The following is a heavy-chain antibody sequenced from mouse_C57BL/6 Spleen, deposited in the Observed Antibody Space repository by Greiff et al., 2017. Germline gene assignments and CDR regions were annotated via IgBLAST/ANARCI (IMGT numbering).Heavy chain of an antibody. Sequence: QVQLQQPGAELVRPGSSVKLSCKASGYTFTSYWMDWVKQRPGQGLEWIGNIDPSDSETHYNQKFKDKATLTVDKSSSTAYMQLSSLTSEDSAVYYCARDRVTTTCFDYWGQGTPLTVSS. J-gene: IGHJ2*01. D-gene: IGHD2-12*01. V-gene: IGHV1-61*01. CDR1: GYTFTSYW. CDR3: ARDRVTTTCFDY. CDR2: IDPSDSET.